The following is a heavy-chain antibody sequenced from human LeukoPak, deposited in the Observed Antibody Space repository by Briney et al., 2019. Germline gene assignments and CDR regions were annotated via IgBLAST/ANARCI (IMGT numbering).Heavy chain of an antibody. J-gene: IGHJ4*02. CDR3: ARETSITGTTPFDY. V-gene: IGHV3-30-3*01. D-gene: IGHD1-7*01. CDR2: ISYDGSNK. Sequence: PGGSLRLSCAASGFTFRSYAMHWVRQAPGKGLEWVAVISYDGSNKYYADSVKGRFTISRDNSKNTLYLQMYSLRAEDTAVYYCARETSITGTTPFDYWGQGTLVTVSS. CDR1: GFTFRSYA.